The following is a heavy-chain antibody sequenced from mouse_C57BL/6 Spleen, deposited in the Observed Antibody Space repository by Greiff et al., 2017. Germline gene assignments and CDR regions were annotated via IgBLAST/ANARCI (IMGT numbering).Heavy chain of an antibody. CDR2: IYPRSGNT. Sequence: QVQLQQSGAELARPGASVKLSCKASGYTFTRYGISWVKQRTGQGLEWIGEIYPRSGNTYYNEKFKGKATLTADKSSSTAYMELRSQTSEVSAVYFCARFRLTAVVAPYAMDYWGQGTSVTVSS. CDR3: ARFRLTAVVAPYAMDY. V-gene: IGHV1-81*01. J-gene: IGHJ4*01. CDR1: GYTFTRYG. D-gene: IGHD1-1*01.